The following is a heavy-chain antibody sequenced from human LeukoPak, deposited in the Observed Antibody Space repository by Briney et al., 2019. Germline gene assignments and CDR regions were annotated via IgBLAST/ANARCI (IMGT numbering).Heavy chain of an antibody. CDR2: IYYRGST. CDR3: ARHGAIPEY. CDR1: GGSMGTYY. J-gene: IGHJ4*02. Sequence: PSETLSLTCSVSGGSMGTYYWTWVRQPPGKGLEWIGYIYYRGSTNYNPSLKSRDTISEDTAKNQFSLKLTSVTAADTAVYYCARHGAIPEYWGQGSLVIVSS. D-gene: IGHD2-21*01. V-gene: IGHV4-59*08.